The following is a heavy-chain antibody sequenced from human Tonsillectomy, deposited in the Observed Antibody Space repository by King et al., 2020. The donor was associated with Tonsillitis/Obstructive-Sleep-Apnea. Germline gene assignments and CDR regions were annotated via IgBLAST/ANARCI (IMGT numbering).Heavy chain of an antibody. CDR1: GHTFTKYY. CDR3: ARDDVVGRYIDS. D-gene: IGHD1-14*01. Sequence: VQLVESGAEVKTPGASVRVSCKASGHTFTKYYIHWVRQARGQGLEWMGIINPSTGVTTYAQRFQGRVTMTSDTSATTVYLELSSLRSEDTAVYYCARDDVVGRYIDSWGQGTLVTVSS. CDR2: INPSTGVT. J-gene: IGHJ4*02. V-gene: IGHV1-46*01.